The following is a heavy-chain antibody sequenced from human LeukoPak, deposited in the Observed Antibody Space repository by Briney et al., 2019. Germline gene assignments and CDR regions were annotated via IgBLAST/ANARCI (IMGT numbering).Heavy chain of an antibody. V-gene: IGHV2-5*02. J-gene: IGHJ3*01. Sequence: KESGPTLVKPTQTLTLTCTFSGFSLSTSLMAVGWIRRPPGGALEWLGLIFWDDDKRYSPSLKTRLTITKDTSKNQVVLIMTKMGPVDSATYYCAHKVSGSGLNAFDVWGQGTMVTVSS. D-gene: IGHD3-10*01. CDR3: AHKVSGSGLNAFDV. CDR2: IFWDDDK. CDR1: GFSLSTSLMA.